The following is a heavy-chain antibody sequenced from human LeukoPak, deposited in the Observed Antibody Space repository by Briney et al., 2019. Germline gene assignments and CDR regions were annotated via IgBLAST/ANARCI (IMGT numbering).Heavy chain of an antibody. V-gene: IGHV3-23*01. J-gene: IGHJ4*02. Sequence: GGSLRLSCAASGFTFSSYAMSWVRQGPGKGLEWVSSTVDSGGSTITGDSVKGQVTIARDNSKNTLYLQMNRLRDKDTDVYFCAKRSIYCFDYWGQGTLVTVTS. CDR3: AKRSIYCFDY. CDR2: TVDSGGST. CDR1: GFTFSSYA.